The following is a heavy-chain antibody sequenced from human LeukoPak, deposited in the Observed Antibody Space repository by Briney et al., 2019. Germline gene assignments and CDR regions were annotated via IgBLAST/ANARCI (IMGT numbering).Heavy chain of an antibody. CDR1: GYTFISYG. D-gene: IGHD3-10*01. Sequence: ASVKVSCKASGYTFISYGINWVRQAPGQGLEWMGWISGYNGNTNYAQNLQGRVTMTRDTSTSTAYMELRSLRSDDTAVYYCARELGGAGSYFFPYYGMDIWGQGTTVTVSS. V-gene: IGHV1-18*01. J-gene: IGHJ6*02. CDR3: ARELGGAGSYFFPYYGMDI. CDR2: ISGYNGNT.